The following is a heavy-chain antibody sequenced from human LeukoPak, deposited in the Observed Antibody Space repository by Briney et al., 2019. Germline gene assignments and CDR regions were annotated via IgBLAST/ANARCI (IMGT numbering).Heavy chain of an antibody. J-gene: IGHJ4*02. CDR2: IYPGDSDT. Sequence: GESLKISCKGYSFTSYWIGWVRQMPGKRPGWEGIIYPGDSDTRYSPSFQGQVTISADKPISTAYLQWSSLKASDTAMYFCARGNYYGSGSFDYWGQGTLVTVSS. CDR1: YSFTSYW. V-gene: IGHV5-51*04. CDR3: ARGNYYGSGSFDY. D-gene: IGHD3-10*01.